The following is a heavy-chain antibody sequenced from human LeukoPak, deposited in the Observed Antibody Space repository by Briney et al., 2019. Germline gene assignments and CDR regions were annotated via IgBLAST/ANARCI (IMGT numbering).Heavy chain of an antibody. J-gene: IGHJ4*02. CDR1: GYTFTSYG. V-gene: IGHV1-18*01. Sequence: ASVNVSCKASGYTFTSYGISWVRQAPGRGLEWMGWISADNGNTNYAQKLQGRVTMTTDTSTSTAYMELRSLRSDDTAVYYCARGRFGEFDFDYWGQGTLVTVSS. CDR2: ISADNGNT. D-gene: IGHD3-10*01. CDR3: ARGRFGEFDFDY.